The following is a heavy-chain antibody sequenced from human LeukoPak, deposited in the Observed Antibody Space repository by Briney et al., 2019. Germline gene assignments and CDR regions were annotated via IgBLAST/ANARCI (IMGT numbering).Heavy chain of an antibody. Sequence: PSETLSLTCAVSGGSISSNKWWSWVRQPPGKGLEWIGEIYHSGSTNYNPSLKSRVTIPVDKSKKQFSLKLSSATAADTAVYYCARVLDLSKRGLDAFDIWGQGTMVTVSS. CDR1: GGSISSNKW. V-gene: IGHV4-4*02. CDR2: IYHSGST. CDR3: ARVLDLSKRGLDAFDI. D-gene: IGHD3-16*01. J-gene: IGHJ3*02.